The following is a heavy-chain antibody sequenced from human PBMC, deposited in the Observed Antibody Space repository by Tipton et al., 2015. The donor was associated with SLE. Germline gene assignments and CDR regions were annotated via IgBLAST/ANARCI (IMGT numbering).Heavy chain of an antibody. Sequence: TLSLTCTVSGGSISSGSYYWSWIRQPPGKGLEWIGYIYYSGSTNYNPSLTSRVTISVDRSKNQFSLKLSSVTAVDTAVYYCAREAGENAFDIWGQGTMVTISS. CDR3: AREAGENAFDI. D-gene: IGHD3-10*01. CDR2: IYYSGST. V-gene: IGHV4-61*01. CDR1: GGSISSGSYY. J-gene: IGHJ3*02.